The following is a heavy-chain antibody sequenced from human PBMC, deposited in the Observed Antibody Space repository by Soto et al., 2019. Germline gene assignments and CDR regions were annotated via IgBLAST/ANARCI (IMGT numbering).Heavy chain of an antibody. V-gene: IGHV1-69*13. CDR1: GGTFSSYS. CDR2: IIPIFGTA. Sequence: SVKVSCKASGGTFSSYSISWVRQAPGQGLEWMGGIIPIFGTANYAQKFQGRVTITADESTSTAYMELSSLRSEDTAVYYCARDTYSGYDFGLWGQATLVTVSS. CDR3: ARDTYSGYDFGL. J-gene: IGHJ5*02. D-gene: IGHD5-12*01.